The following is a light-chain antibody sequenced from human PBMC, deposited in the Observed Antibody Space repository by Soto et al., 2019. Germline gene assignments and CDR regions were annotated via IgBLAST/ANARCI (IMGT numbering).Light chain of an antibody. J-gene: IGLJ1*01. CDR1: SSDIGGHIS. V-gene: IGLV2-11*01. CDR3: CSSAGAFYV. CDR2: VVS. Sequence: QSVLTQPRSVSGSPGQSVTTSCTGTSSDIGGHISVSWFQQHPGKAPKLMIYVVSKRPSGVPVRFSGSNSGNTASLTFSGLQAEDEADYYCCSSAGAFYVFGTGTQLTVL.